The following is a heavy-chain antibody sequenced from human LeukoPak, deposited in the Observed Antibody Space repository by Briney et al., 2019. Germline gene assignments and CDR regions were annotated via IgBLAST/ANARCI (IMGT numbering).Heavy chain of an antibody. D-gene: IGHD6-6*01. Sequence: SVKVSCKASGGTFSSHAISWVRQAPGQGLEWMGGIIPIFGTANYAQKFEGRVTITTDESTSTAYMELSSLRSEDTAVYYCARGHSSSSDYYYYYMDVWGKGTTVTVSS. CDR1: GGTFSSHA. CDR2: IIPIFGTA. CDR3: ARGHSSSSDYYYYYMDV. J-gene: IGHJ6*03. V-gene: IGHV1-69*05.